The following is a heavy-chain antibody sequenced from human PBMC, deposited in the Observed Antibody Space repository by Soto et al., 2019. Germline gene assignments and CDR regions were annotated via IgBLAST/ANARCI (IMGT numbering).Heavy chain of an antibody. CDR2: IIPIFGTA. Sequence: SVKVSCKASGGTFSSYAISWLRQAPGQGLEWMGGIIPIFGTANYAQKFQGRVTITADESTSTAYMELSSLRSEDTAVYYCARVFRVDEAFDIWGQGTMVSVSS. V-gene: IGHV1-69*13. CDR1: GGTFSSYA. CDR3: ARVFRVDEAFDI. D-gene: IGHD2-15*01. J-gene: IGHJ3*02.